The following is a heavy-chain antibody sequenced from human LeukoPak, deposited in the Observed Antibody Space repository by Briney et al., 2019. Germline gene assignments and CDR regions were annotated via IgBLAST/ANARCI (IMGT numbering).Heavy chain of an antibody. CDR1: GGSISSYY. D-gene: IGHD5-18*01. CDR2: IYYSGST. Sequence: SETLSFTCTVSGGSISSYYWSWIRQPAGKGLEWIGRIYYSGSTYYNPSLKSRVTISVDTSKNQFSLKLSSVTAADTAVYYCARNGYSYVGYYYYYMDVWGKGTTVTVSS. CDR3: ARNGYSYVGYYYYYMDV. J-gene: IGHJ6*03. V-gene: IGHV4-4*07.